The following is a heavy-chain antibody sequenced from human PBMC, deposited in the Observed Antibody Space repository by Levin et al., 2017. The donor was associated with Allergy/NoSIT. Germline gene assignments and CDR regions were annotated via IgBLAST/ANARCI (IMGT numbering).Heavy chain of an antibody. CDR1: GFTFSNYA. V-gene: IGHV3-23*01. D-gene: IGHD7-27*01. J-gene: IGHJ2*01. CDR2: ISTSGGST. Sequence: GGSLRLSCAASGFTFSNYAMSWVRQAPGKGLEWVSAISTSGGSTYYADSVKGRFTISRDNSKNTLYLQMNSLRAEDTAVYYCAKPGDPSYWYFDLWGRGTLVTVSS. CDR3: AKPGDPSYWYFDL.